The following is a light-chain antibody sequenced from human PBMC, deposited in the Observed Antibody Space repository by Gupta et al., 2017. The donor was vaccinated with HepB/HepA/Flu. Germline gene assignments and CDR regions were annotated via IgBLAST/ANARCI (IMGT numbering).Light chain of an antibody. CDR3: AAWDDSLNGWV. CDR2: SNN. Sequence: QSVLTQPPSASGTPGQRVTISCSGSSSNIGSNNVNWYQQRPVTAPNLLIYSNNQRPSGVPDRFSGSKSGTTASLTITGLQAEDEADYYCAAWDDSLNGWVFGGGTKLTVL. V-gene: IGLV1-44*01. J-gene: IGLJ3*02. CDR1: SSNIGSNN.